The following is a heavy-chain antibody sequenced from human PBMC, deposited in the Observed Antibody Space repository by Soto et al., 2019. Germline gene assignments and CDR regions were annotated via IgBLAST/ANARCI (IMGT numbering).Heavy chain of an antibody. V-gene: IGHV4-31*03. CDR3: ARTGERWILGYYFGY. J-gene: IGHJ4*02. CDR1: GGSISSGGYY. D-gene: IGHD2-2*03. Sequence: QVQLQESGPELVKPSQTLSLTCTVSGGSISSGGYYWSWIRQHPGKGLEWIGYIYYSGSTYYNPSLKSRVTISVDTSKNQFSLKLSSVTAADTAVYYCARTGERWILGYYFGYWGQGTLVTVSS. CDR2: IYYSGST.